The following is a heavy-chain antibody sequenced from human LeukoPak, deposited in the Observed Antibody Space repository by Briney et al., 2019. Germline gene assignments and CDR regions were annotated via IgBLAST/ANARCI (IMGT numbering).Heavy chain of an antibody. CDR2: INWNGGST. CDR1: GFTFDDYG. D-gene: IGHD3-22*01. CDR3: TTERITMIVVVITTFGY. V-gene: IGHV3-20*04. Sequence: GGSLRLSRAASGFTFDDYGMNWVRQAPGKGLEWVSGINWNGGSTGYADSVKGRFTISRDNAKKSLYLQMNSLKTEDTAVYYCTTERITMIVVVITTFGYWGQGTLVTVSS. J-gene: IGHJ4*02.